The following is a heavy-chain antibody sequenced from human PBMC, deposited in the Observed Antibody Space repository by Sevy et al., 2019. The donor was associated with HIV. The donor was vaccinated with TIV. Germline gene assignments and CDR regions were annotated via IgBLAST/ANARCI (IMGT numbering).Heavy chain of an antibody. CDR3: ARVLRYYYGSGSYFRN. CDR2: IYHSGST. CDR1: GGSISSSNW. V-gene: IGHV4-4*02. Sequence: SETLSLTCAVSGGSISSSNWWSWVRQPPGKGLEWIGEIYHSGSTKYNPSLKSRVTISVDKSKNQFSLKLSSVTAADTAVYYCARVLRYYYGSGSYFRNWGQGTLVTVSS. D-gene: IGHD3-10*01. J-gene: IGHJ4*02.